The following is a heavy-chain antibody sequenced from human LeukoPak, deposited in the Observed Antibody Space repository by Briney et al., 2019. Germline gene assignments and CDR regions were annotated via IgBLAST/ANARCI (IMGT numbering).Heavy chain of an antibody. D-gene: IGHD5-12*01. J-gene: IGHJ4*02. CDR3: ARGGVGGYDYFDS. CDR1: GGSISSDDYY. Sequence: SETLSLTCTVSGGSISSDDYYWSWIRQPPGKGLEWIGHITYSGSTDYSPSLRSRVTMSVDMSKNQFSLKLSSVTAAETAMYFCARGGVGGYDYFDSWGQGTLVAVSS. V-gene: IGHV4-30-4*01. CDR2: ITYSGST.